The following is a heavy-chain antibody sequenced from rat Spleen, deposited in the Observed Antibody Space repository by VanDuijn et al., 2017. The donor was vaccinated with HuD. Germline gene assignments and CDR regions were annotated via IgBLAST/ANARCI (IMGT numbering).Heavy chain of an antibody. CDR1: GFVFSSYG. D-gene: IGHD1-3*01. CDR3: SRHGPFNYGVVDY. J-gene: IGHJ2*01. V-gene: IGHV5-7*01. Sequence: EVQLVESGGGLVQPGGSLKLSCAASGFVFSSYGMNWVRQAPKKGLEWVATISYDGSSTYYRDSVKGRFTISRDNAKSTLYLQMDILRSEGTATYYCSRHGPFNYGVVDYWGQGVMVTVSS. CDR2: ISYDGSST.